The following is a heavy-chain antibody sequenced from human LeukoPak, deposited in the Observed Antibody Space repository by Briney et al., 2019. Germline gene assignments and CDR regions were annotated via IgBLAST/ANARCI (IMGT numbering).Heavy chain of an antibody. CDR3: ANEIRPNDY. CDR2: INGNGGGS. D-gene: IGHD4-17*01. CDR1: GFTFSDHA. J-gene: IGHJ4*02. V-gene: IGHV3-23*01. Sequence: GGSLRLSCAASGFTFSDHAMSWVRQAPAKGLEWVSSINGNGGGSYYIDSVKGRFTVSRDNSENALYLQMNNLRTEDTAVYYCANEIRPNDYWGQGTLVTVSS.